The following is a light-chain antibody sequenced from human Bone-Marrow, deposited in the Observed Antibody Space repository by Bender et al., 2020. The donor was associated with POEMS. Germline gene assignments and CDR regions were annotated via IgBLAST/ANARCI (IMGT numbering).Light chain of an antibody. CDR3: VSYTSNNSLVM. V-gene: IGLV2-14*03. Sequence: QSALTQPASLSGSPGQTITISCTVGSSAIVGDNYVSWYHHHSGKAPKLTVYDVSNRPSGVSVRFSGSKSGNTASLTISGLQAEDEADYYCVSYTSNNSLVMFGGGTKLTV. J-gene: IGLJ3*02. CDR2: DVS. CDR1: SSAIVGDNY.